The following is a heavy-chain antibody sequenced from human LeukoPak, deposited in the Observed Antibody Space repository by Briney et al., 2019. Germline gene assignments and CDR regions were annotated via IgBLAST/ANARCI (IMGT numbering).Heavy chain of an antibody. Sequence: SETLSLTCTVSGGSISSSSYYWSWIRQPPGKGQEWIGYIYHSGSTYYNPSLKSRVTISVDTSKNQFSLKLSSVTAADTAVYYCARDGVYYYGSGSSYYYYGMDVWGQGTTVTVSS. V-gene: IGHV4-30-2*01. D-gene: IGHD3-10*01. CDR2: IYHSGST. CDR3: ARDGVYYYGSGSSYYYYGMDV. CDR1: GGSISSSSYY. J-gene: IGHJ6*02.